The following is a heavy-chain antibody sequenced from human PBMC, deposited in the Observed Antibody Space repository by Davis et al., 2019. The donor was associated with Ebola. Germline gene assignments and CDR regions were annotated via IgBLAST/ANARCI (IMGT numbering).Heavy chain of an antibody. D-gene: IGHD6-19*01. J-gene: IGHJ4*02. CDR3: AKGSGWYYFDY. Sequence: PGGSLRLSCAASGFTFSSDCMHWVRQAPGKGLEWVSSISSSGSTIYYADSVKGRFTISRDNAKNSLYLQMNSLRAEDTAVYYCAKGSGWYYFDYWGQGTLVTVSS. CDR2: ISSSGSTI. CDR1: GFTFSSDC. V-gene: IGHV3-21*04.